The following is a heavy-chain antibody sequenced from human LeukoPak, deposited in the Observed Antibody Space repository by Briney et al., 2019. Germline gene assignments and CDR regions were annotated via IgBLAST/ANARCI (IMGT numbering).Heavy chain of an antibody. CDR3: TRAPHPRCSSSGCYLDY. D-gene: IGHD2-2*01. CDR1: GFTFGDYA. J-gene: IGHJ4*02. V-gene: IGHV3-49*04. Sequence: PGGSLRLSCSTPGFTFGDYAMSWVRQAPGKGLEWVGLIQARAYGGATKYAASVNGRFSISRDDSQSIANLQMNDLKTEDTAVYYSTRAPHPRCSSSGCYLDYWGQGTLVTVSS. CDR2: IQARAYGGAT.